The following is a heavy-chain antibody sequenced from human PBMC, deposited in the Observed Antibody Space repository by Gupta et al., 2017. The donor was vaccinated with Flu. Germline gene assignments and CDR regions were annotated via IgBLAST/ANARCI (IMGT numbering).Heavy chain of an antibody. V-gene: IGHV3-23*01. Sequence: GKGLEWVSAISGSGGSTYYADSVKGRFTISRDNSKNTLYLQMNSLRAEDTAVYYCAKHPFDLTRYYYYGMDVWGQGTTVTVSS. CDR3: AKHPFDLTRYYYYGMDV. J-gene: IGHJ6*02. CDR2: ISGSGGST.